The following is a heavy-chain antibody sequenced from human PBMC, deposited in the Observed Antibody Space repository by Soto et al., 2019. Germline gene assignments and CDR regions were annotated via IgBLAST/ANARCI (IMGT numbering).Heavy chain of an antibody. Sequence: GASVKVSCKASGYTFISYDINWVRQAPGQGLEWIGWMNPNTANTGFAKKFQGRVTMTRDIPASTAYVELSGLRSEDTAVYYCARWGQNAAAGPKFDYWGQGTLVTVSS. J-gene: IGHJ4*02. D-gene: IGHD2-15*01. V-gene: IGHV1-8*02. CDR3: ARWGQNAAAGPKFDY. CDR2: MNPNTANT. CDR1: GYTFISYD.